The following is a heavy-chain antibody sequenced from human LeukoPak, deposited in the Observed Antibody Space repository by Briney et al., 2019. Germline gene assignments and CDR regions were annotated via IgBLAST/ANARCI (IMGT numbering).Heavy chain of an antibody. V-gene: IGHV4-39*01. Sequence: SETLSLTCTVSGGSISSSSYYWGWIRQPPGKGLEWIGSIYYSGSTYYNPSLKSRVTISVDTSKNQFSLKLSSVTAANTAVYYCARRVGATGDFDYWGQGTLVTVSS. CDR1: GGSISSSSYY. CDR2: IYYSGST. CDR3: ARRVGATGDFDY. D-gene: IGHD1-26*01. J-gene: IGHJ4*02.